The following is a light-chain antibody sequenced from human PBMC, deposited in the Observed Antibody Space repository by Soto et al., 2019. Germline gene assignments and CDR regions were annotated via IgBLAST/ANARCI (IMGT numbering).Light chain of an antibody. J-gene: IGKJ4*01. CDR1: QTVTSY. CDR3: QQRANWLT. V-gene: IGKV3-11*01. Sequence: IVLTQSPATLSLSPGDRATLYCRADQTVTSYLAWYQQKPGQPPRLLIYDASNRATGIPARFSGSGSGTAFTLTISSLEPEDFAVYYCQQRANWLTFGGGTRVEIK. CDR2: DAS.